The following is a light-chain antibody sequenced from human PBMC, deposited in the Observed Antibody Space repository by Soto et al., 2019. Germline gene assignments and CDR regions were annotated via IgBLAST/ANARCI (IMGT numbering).Light chain of an antibody. CDR1: SSDGDDYKD. V-gene: IGLV2-14*01. CDR3: SSYTSTSTV. J-gene: IGLJ1*01. Sequence: QSALTQPASVSGSPGQSITISCTGISSDGDDYKDVSWYQQHPGKAPKLMIYEVTYRPSGVSNRFSGSKSGNPASLTISGLQAEDEADYYCSSYTSTSTVFGTGTKVTVL. CDR2: EVT.